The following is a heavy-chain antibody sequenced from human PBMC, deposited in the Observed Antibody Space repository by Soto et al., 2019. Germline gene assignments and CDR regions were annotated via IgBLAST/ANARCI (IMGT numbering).Heavy chain of an antibody. J-gene: IGHJ4*02. V-gene: IGHV4-34*01. CDR3: ARLPFRRYFDWLFDY. CDR1: GGSFSGYY. CDR2: INHSGST. D-gene: IGHD3-9*01. Sequence: SETLSLTCAVYGGSFSGYYWIRILQPPGKGLEWIGEINHSGSTNYNPSLKSRVTISVDTSKNQFSLRLSSVTAADTAVYYCARLPFRRYFDWLFDYWGQGTLVTVSS.